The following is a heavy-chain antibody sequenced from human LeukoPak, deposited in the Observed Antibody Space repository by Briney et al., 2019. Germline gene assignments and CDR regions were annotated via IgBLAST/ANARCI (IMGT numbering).Heavy chain of an antibody. CDR3: ARGQKSVGRTLAGTTIYSYYYYMDV. D-gene: IGHD6-19*01. J-gene: IGHJ6*03. CDR2: IRSKAYGGTT. Sequence: GGSLRLSCTSSGFSFGDYSMTWVRQAPGKGLEWVGFIRSKAYGGTTEYAASVKGRFTISRDNSKNTLYLQMNSLRAEDTAVYYCARGQKSVGRTLAGTTIYSYYYYMDVWGKGTTVTVSS. CDR1: GFSFGDYS. V-gene: IGHV3-49*04.